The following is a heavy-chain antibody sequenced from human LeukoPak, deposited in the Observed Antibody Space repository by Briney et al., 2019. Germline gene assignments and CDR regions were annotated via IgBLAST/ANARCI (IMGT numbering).Heavy chain of an antibody. CDR3: TREAAAGIDY. Sequence: GGSLRLSCAASGFTFSTYWMIWVRQAPGKGLEWVANIKQDGSEKYYLDSGKGRFTISRDNAKNSLYLQMNSLRAEDTAVYFCTREAAAGIDYWGQGTLVTVSS. CDR2: IKQDGSEK. J-gene: IGHJ4*02. D-gene: IGHD6-13*01. CDR1: GFTFSTYW. V-gene: IGHV3-7*01.